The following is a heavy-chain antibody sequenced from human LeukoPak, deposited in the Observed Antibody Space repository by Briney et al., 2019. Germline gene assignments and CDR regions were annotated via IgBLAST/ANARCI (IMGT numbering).Heavy chain of an antibody. Sequence: PGGSLRLSCAASGFTFSTYEMHWVRQAPGKGLEWISYISSSSSTVYYADSVKGRFTISRDNAKNSLYLQMNSLRDEDTAVYYCARETAYSFDYWGQGTLVTVSS. CDR3: ARETAYSFDY. CDR2: ISSSSSTV. V-gene: IGHV3-48*02. D-gene: IGHD1-26*01. CDR1: GFTFSTYE. J-gene: IGHJ4*02.